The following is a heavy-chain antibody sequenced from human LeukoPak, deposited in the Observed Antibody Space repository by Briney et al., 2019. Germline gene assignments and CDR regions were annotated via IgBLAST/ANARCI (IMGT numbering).Heavy chain of an antibody. CDR3: TTTYYDSSGYWSY. CDR2: IKSKTDGGTT. CDR1: GFTVSSKY. Sequence: GGSLRLSCVASGFTVSSKYMSWVRQAPGKGLEWVGRIKSKTDGGTTDYAAPVKGRFTISRDDSKNTLYLQMNSLKTEDTAVYYCTTTYYDSSGYWSYWGQGTLVTVSS. V-gene: IGHV3-15*01. J-gene: IGHJ4*02. D-gene: IGHD3-22*01.